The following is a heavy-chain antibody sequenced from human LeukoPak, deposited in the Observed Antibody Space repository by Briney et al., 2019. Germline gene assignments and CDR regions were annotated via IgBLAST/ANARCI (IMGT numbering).Heavy chain of an antibody. J-gene: IGHJ4*02. Sequence: GGSLRLSCAASGFSFSNYAMTWVRQAPGKGLEWVSVIGSDGGGIQYADSVKGRFSISRDNSKNTLYLQMNSLRVEDTAVYYCAKYAPPTTVVTRFFDYWGQGTLVTVSS. CDR3: AKYAPPTTVVTRFFDY. CDR1: GFSFSNYA. CDR2: IGSDGGGI. V-gene: IGHV3-23*01. D-gene: IGHD4-23*01.